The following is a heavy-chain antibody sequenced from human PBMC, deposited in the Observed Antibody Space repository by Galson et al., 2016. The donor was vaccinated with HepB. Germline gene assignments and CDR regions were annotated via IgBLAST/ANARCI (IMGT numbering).Heavy chain of an antibody. V-gene: IGHV4-61*02. CDR1: GGSISSDRDY. CDR3: VRQPYSSTPWDSLE. J-gene: IGHJ1*01. D-gene: IGHD6-13*01. CDR2: IDTSGNT. Sequence: TLSLTCTVSGGSISSDRDYWNWIRQPAGSRLEWIGRIDTSGNTIYSPSLKSRVTISADTSNNLFSLELRSVTAADTAEYYCVRQPYSSTPWDSLEWGQGTLVTVSS.